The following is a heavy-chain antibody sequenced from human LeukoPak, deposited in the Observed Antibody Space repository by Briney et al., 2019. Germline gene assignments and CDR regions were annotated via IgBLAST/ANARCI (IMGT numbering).Heavy chain of an antibody. CDR1: GYTFTSYG. CDR2: INPSGGST. D-gene: IGHD1-26*01. V-gene: IGHV1-46*01. Sequence: ASVKVSCKASGYTFTSYGISWVRQAPGQGLEWMGIINPSGGSTSYAQKFQGRVTMTRDMSTSTVYMELSSLRSEDTAVYYCARGLVGATTGYGYWGQGTLVTVSS. CDR3: ARGLVGATTGYGY. J-gene: IGHJ4*02.